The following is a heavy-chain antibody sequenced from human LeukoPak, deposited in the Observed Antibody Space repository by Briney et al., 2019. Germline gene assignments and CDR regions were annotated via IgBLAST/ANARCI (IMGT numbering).Heavy chain of an antibody. D-gene: IGHD5-18*01. CDR1: GGSISGYY. Sequence: KPSETLSLTCTVSGGSISGYYWSWIRQPPGKGPEWIGYIYYSGSTNYNPSLKSRVTISVDTSKNQFSLKLSSVTAADTAVYYCARHSGGYSYDIWGQGTLVTVSS. J-gene: IGHJ1*01. V-gene: IGHV4-59*08. CDR2: IYYSGST. CDR3: ARHSGGYSYDI.